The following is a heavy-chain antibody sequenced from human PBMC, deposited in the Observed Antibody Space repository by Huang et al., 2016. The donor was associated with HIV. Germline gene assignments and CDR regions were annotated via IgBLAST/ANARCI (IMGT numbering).Heavy chain of an antibody. D-gene: IGHD6-19*01. V-gene: IGHV3-30*03. CDR3: ALKGDSSGWEYFRH. CDR2: ISYDGSNK. J-gene: IGHJ1*01. Sequence: QVQLVESGGGVVQPGRSLRLSCAASGFIFSNYGMHWVRQAPGKGLEWVALISYDGSNKYYTDSVKGRFSISRDNSKNTRYLQMNSLRAEDTAVYYCALKGDSSGWEYFRHWGQGTLFTVSS. CDR1: GFIFSNYG.